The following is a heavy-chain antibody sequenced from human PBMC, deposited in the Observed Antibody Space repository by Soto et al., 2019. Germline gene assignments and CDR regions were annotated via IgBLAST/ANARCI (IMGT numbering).Heavy chain of an antibody. Sequence: PGGSLRLSCAASGFTFSSYAMSWVRQAPGKGLGWVSAISGSGGSTYYADSVKGRFTISRDNSKNTLYLQMNSLRAEDTAVYYCAKELPEATIFGVVTEPDYYYYGMDVWGQGTTVTVSS. CDR1: GFTFSSYA. V-gene: IGHV3-23*01. D-gene: IGHD3-3*01. J-gene: IGHJ6*02. CDR3: AKELPEATIFGVVTEPDYYYYGMDV. CDR2: ISGSGGST.